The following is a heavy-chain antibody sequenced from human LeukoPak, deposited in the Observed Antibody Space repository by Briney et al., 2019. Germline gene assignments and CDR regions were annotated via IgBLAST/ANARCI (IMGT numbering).Heavy chain of an antibody. V-gene: IGHV6-1*01. D-gene: IGHD2-21*02. Sequence: SQTLSLTFAISGDSVSSNSAAWNWIRQSPSRGLEWLGRTYYRSKWYNDYAVSVKSRITINSDTSKNQFSLQLNSVTPEDTAVYYCARGRIVVVTAPNWEPFDYWGQGTLVTVSS. J-gene: IGHJ4*02. CDR1: GDSVSSNSAA. CDR2: TYYRSKWYN. CDR3: ARGRIVVVTAPNWEPFDY.